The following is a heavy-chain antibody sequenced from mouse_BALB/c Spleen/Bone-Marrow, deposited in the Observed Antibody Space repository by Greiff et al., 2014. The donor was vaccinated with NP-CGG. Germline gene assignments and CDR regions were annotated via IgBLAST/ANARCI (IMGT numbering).Heavy chain of an antibody. CDR1: GYTFSSYW. J-gene: IGHJ4*01. Sequence: VQLQESGAELMKPGASMKISCRATGYTFSSYWIEWVKQRPGHGLEWIGEILPGSGSTNYNERFKGRATFTADTPSNTAYMQLSSLTSEDSAVYYCARAYYVNYDAMDYWDQGTSVTVSS. V-gene: IGHV1-9*01. CDR2: ILPGSGST. D-gene: IGHD2-10*01. CDR3: ARAYYVNYDAMDY.